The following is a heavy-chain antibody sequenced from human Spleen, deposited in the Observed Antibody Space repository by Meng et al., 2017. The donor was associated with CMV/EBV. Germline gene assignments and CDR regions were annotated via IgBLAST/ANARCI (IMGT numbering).Heavy chain of an antibody. J-gene: IGHJ4*02. V-gene: IGHV3-30-3*01. Sequence: VQLVESGGGVVQPGRSLRLSCAASGFTFSSYAMHWVRQAPGKGLEWVAVISYDGSNKYYADSVKGRFTISRDNSKNTLYLQMNSLRAEDTAVYYCARSGAFDYWGQGTLVTVSS. D-gene: IGHD1-14*01. CDR2: ISYDGSNK. CDR1: GFTFSSYA. CDR3: ARSGAFDY.